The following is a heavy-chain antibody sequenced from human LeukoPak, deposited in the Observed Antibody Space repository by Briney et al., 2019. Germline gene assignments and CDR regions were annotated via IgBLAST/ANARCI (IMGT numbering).Heavy chain of an antibody. Sequence: SETLSLTCAVYGGSFSGYYWSWIRQPPGKGLEWIGEINHSGSTNYNPSLKSRVTISVDTSKNQFSLKLSSVTAADTAVYYCARERYYYGSGGLDVWGQGTTVTVSS. J-gene: IGHJ6*02. V-gene: IGHV4-34*01. CDR3: ARERYYYGSGGLDV. CDR1: GGSFSGYY. CDR2: INHSGST. D-gene: IGHD3-10*01.